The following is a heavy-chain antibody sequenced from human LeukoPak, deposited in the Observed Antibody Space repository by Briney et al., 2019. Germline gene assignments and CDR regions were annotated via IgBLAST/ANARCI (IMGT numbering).Heavy chain of an antibody. D-gene: IGHD3-22*01. CDR2: IKPDGSVG. V-gene: IGHV3-7*01. J-gene: IGHJ4*02. Sequence: GGSLRLSCAASGFTFSSYWMTWVRQAPGKGLEWVANIKPDGSVGYYVDSVRGRFIISRDNAGNSLYLQMNSLRVEDTAVYFCASHAHDYDSSGYFDSWGQGALVTVSS. CDR3: ASHAHDYDSSGYFDS. CDR1: GFTFSSYW.